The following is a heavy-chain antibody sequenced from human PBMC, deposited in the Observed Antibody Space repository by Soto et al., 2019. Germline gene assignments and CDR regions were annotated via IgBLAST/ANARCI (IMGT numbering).Heavy chain of an antibody. CDR3: ATAGEGYFAS. V-gene: IGHV3-74*01. Sequence: EVQLVESGGDLVQPGGSLRLSCAASGFTFSSSWMHCVRQTPGKGLVWVSRINSDGSGTVYADSVKGRVTISKDIAQNTLYLQINSLRAEDTAVYYCATAGEGYFASWGPGTLVTVSS. D-gene: IGHD3-10*01. CDR2: INSDGSGT. J-gene: IGHJ4*02. CDR1: GFTFSSSW.